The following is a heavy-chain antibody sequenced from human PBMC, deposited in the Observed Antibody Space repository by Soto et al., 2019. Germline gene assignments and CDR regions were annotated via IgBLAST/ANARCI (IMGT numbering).Heavy chain of an antibody. D-gene: IGHD2-15*01. CDR2: INPNSGGT. CDR3: ARERLHDYYYYGMDV. Sequence: GASVKVSCKASGYTFTGYYMHWVRQAPGQGLEWMGWINPNSGGTNYAQKFQGWVTMTRDTSISTAYMELSRLRSDDTAVYYCARERLHDYYYYGMDVWGQGTTVTVSS. V-gene: IGHV1-2*04. CDR1: GYTFTGYY. J-gene: IGHJ6*02.